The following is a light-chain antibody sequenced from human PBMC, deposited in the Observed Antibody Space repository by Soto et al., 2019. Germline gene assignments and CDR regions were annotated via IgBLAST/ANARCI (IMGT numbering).Light chain of an antibody. CDR1: QYISTN. CDR2: GAS. V-gene: IGKV3-15*01. CDR3: QQYNIWPWT. J-gene: IGKJ1*01. Sequence: EIVMRQSPATLSVSPGESATLSCRASQYISTNLAWYQQRPGQAPRLLIYGASTRATGIPVRFSGSGSGTEFTLTISSLQSEDFVVYHCQQYNIWPWTFGQGTKVEIK.